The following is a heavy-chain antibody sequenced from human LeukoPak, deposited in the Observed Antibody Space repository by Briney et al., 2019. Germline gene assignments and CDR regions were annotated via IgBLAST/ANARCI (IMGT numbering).Heavy chain of an antibody. J-gene: IGHJ6*03. CDR3: ARGVYYYGSGSIYGGYYYYYMDV. V-gene: IGHV4-34*01. Sequence: SETLSLTCAVYGGSFSGYYRSWIRQPPGKGLEWIGEINHSGSTNYNPSLKSRVTISVDTSKNQFSLKLSSVTAADTAVYYCARGVYYYGSGSIYGGYYYYYMDVWGKGTTVTVSS. CDR2: INHSGST. D-gene: IGHD3-10*01. CDR1: GGSFSGYY.